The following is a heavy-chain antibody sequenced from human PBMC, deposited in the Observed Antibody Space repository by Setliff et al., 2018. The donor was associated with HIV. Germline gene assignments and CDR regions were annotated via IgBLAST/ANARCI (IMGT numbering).Heavy chain of an antibody. V-gene: IGHV3-23*01. CDR2: IGGLGGSGEHP. J-gene: IGHJ4*02. Sequence: PGGSLRLSCGTSGFSFSNYAMNWVRQAPGKGLEWVAAIGGLGGSGEHPHYADFVKGRFTMSRDSAKNTLYLQMNSLRVEDTAVYYCVKWNYPNSWGQGTLVTVSS. CDR1: GFSFSNYA. CDR3: VKWNYPNS. D-gene: IGHD1-7*01.